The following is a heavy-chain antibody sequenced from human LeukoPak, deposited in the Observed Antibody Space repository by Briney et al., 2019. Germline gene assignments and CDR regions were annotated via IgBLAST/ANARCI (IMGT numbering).Heavy chain of an antibody. CDR2: IWYDGSNK. J-gene: IGHJ4*02. D-gene: IGHD6-13*01. V-gene: IGHV3-33*01. CDR1: GFTFSSYG. CDR3: ARGWQQLVQGFDY. Sequence: GRSLRLSCAASGFTFSSYGMHWVRQAPGKGLEWVAVIWYDGSNKYYADSVKGRFTISRDNSKNTLYLQMNSLRAEDTAGYYCARGWQQLVQGFDYWGQGTLVTVSS.